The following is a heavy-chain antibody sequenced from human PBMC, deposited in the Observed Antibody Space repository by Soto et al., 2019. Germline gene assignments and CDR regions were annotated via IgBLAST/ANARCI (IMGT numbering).Heavy chain of an antibody. Sequence: GASVKVSCKASGGTFSSYAISWVRQAPGQGLEWMGGIIPIFGTANYAQKFQGRVTITADESTSTAYMELSSLRSEDTAVYYCARGGSGRYYYGSGSYYNRYYYGMDVRGQGTTVTVSS. D-gene: IGHD3-10*01. J-gene: IGHJ6*02. CDR3: ARGGSGRYYYGSGSYYNRYYYGMDV. CDR2: IIPIFGTA. CDR1: GGTFSSYA. V-gene: IGHV1-69*13.